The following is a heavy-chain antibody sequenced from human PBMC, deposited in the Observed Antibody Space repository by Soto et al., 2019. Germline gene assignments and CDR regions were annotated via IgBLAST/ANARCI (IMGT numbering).Heavy chain of an antibody. CDR2: ISSSGSTI. Sequence: GGSLRLSCAASGFTFSSYEMNWVRQAPGKGLEWVSYISSSGSTIYYADSVKGRFTISRDNAKNSLYLQMNSLRAEDTAVYYCAREGRYYYDSRGYFIYYYGMDVWGQGTTVTVSS. D-gene: IGHD3-22*01. J-gene: IGHJ6*02. CDR3: AREGRYYYDSRGYFIYYYGMDV. V-gene: IGHV3-48*03. CDR1: GFTFSSYE.